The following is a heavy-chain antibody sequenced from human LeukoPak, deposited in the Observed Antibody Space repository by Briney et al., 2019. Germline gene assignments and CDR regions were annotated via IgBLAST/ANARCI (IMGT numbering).Heavy chain of an antibody. CDR2: ISGSGGST. D-gene: IGHD3-10*01. Sequence: GGSLRLSCAASGFTVSNYAMSWVRQAPGKGLEWVSGISGSGGSTYYADSVKGRFTISRDNSKNTLYVQMNSLRAEDTAESDCGKQYYFGSGSYPYYYYTMDVWGQGTTVTV. J-gene: IGHJ6*02. V-gene: IGHV3-23*01. CDR1: GFTVSNYA. CDR3: GKQYYFGSGSYPYYYYTMDV.